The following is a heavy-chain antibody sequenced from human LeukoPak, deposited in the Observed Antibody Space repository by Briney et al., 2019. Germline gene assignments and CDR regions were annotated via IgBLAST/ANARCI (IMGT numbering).Heavy chain of an antibody. J-gene: IGHJ4*02. V-gene: IGHV4-39*01. Sequence: SETLSLTCTLSGGSISSSAYYWGWIRQPPGKGLEWIGSISYRGNSYYTASLKSRVNISVDTARNQFSLKLSSVTAADTAVYYCARRTTMVRGEYFDFWGQGTLVTVSS. CDR3: ARRTTMVRGEYFDF. CDR1: GGSISSSAYY. CDR2: ISYRGNS. D-gene: IGHD3-10*01.